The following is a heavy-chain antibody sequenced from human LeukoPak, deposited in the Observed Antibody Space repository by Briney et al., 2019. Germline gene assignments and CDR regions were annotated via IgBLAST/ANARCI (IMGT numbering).Heavy chain of an antibody. D-gene: IGHD6-19*01. J-gene: IGHJ1*01. CDR3: AKGIAVAGTIEYFQH. Sequence: GGSLRLSCATSGFTFSSYEMNWVRQAPGKGLEWISYISSSGSTIYYADSVKGRFTISRDNSKNTLYLQMNSLRAEDTAVYYCAKGIAVAGTIEYFQHWGQGTLVTVSS. CDR1: GFTFSSYE. CDR2: ISSSGSTI. V-gene: IGHV3-48*03.